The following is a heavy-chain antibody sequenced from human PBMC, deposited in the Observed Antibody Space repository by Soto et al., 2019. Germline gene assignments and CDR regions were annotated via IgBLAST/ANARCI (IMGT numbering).Heavy chain of an antibody. D-gene: IGHD3-22*01. CDR2: IIPIFGTA. V-gene: IGHV1-69*13. CDR3: ARVSRAPDSSGYLSPRAASFYYGMDV. J-gene: IGHJ6*02. Sequence: ASVKVSCKASGGTFSSYAISWVRQAPGQGLEWMGGIIPIFGTANYAQKFQGRVTITADESTSTAYMELSSLRSEDTAVYYCARVSRAPDSSGYLSPRAASFYYGMDVWGQGTTVTVSS. CDR1: GGTFSSYA.